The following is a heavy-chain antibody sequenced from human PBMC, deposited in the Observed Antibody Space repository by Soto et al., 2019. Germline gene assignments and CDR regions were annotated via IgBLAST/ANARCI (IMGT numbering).Heavy chain of an antibody. CDR1: GGSISSGDYY. Sequence: QVQLQESGPGLVKPSQTLSLTCTVSGGSISSGDYYWSWIRQPPGKGLVWIGYIYYSGSTYYNPSLKSRVTMSVDTTKNRFSLKLSSVTAADPAVYYCARDGPHDYGDYWFDPWGQGTLVTVSS. V-gene: IGHV4-30-4*01. CDR3: ARDGPHDYGDYWFDP. J-gene: IGHJ5*02. CDR2: IYYSGST. D-gene: IGHD4-17*01.